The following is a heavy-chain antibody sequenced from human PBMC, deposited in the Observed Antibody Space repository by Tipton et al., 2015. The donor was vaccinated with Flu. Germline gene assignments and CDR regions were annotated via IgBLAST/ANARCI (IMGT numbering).Heavy chain of an antibody. V-gene: IGHV4-38-2*01. CDR2: ICPGSP. Sequence: TLSLTCVVSGYSINSDSFWGWIRQSPGRGLEWIGNICPGSPYYNPSLRSRVTMSVARSNDQFSLRLTSVTAADTAVYFCARRTFSNYVSEPKNWFDFWGQGTLVTVSS. CDR1: GYSINSDSF. J-gene: IGHJ5*01. D-gene: IGHD4-11*01. CDR3: ARRTFSNYVSEPKNWFDF.